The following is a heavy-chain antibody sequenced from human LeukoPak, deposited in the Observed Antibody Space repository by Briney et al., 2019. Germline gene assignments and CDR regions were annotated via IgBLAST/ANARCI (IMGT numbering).Heavy chain of an antibody. D-gene: IGHD6-13*01. CDR1: GGSISNSY. CDR2: IYYSGST. Sequence: SETLSLTCTVSGGSISNSYWSWIRQPPGKGLEWIGYIYYSGSTNYNPSLKSRVTISVDTSKNQFSLKLSSVTAADTAVYYCARFAGGQQLVFDYWGQGTLVSVSS. CDR3: ARFAGGQQLVFDY. V-gene: IGHV4-59*01. J-gene: IGHJ4*02.